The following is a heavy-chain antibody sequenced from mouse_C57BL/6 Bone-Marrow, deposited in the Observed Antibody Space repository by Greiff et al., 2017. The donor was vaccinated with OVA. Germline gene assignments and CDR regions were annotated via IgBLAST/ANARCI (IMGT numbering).Heavy chain of an antibody. J-gene: IGHJ2*01. V-gene: IGHV14-2*01. CDR1: GFNIKDYY. CDR3: ARDLYYFDY. CDR2: IDPEDGET. Sequence: VQLQQSGAELVKPGASVKLSCTASGFNIKDYYMHWVKQRTEQGLEWIGRIDPEDGETKYATKFQGKATITADTSSNTAYLQLSSLTSEDTAVYYCARDLYYFDYWGQGTTLTVSS.